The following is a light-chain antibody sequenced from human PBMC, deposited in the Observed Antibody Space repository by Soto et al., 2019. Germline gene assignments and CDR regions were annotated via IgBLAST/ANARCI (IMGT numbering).Light chain of an antibody. J-gene: IGKJ1*01. CDR2: DAS. Sequence: DIQMTQSPSTLSASIGDRVTITCRASQSISSWLAWYQQKPGKAPKLLIYDASSLESGVPSRFSGSGSGTEFTLTISSLQPDDFATYYCQHRRTFGQGTKVDI. CDR3: QHRRT. CDR1: QSISSW. V-gene: IGKV1-5*01.